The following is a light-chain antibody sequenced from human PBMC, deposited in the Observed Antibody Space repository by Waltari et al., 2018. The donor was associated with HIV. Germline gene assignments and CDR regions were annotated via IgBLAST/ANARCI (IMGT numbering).Light chain of an antibody. V-gene: IGLV1-44*01. CDR1: SSKIGSNI. J-gene: IGLJ3*02. Sequence: QSVLTQPPSVSGTPGQNVTIPCSGSSSKIGSNIVNWYQQPPGAAHKLLIYRNVQRPSGVPDRFSGSKSGTSSSLAISGLQSADEADYYCAAWDDSLNGMFGGGTRLTVL. CDR2: RNV. CDR3: AAWDDSLNGM.